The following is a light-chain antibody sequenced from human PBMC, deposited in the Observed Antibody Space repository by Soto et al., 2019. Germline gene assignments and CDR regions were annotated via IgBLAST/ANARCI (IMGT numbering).Light chain of an antibody. CDR2: AAS. J-gene: IGKJ2*02. Sequence: AIQMTQSPSSLSASVGDRVTITCRASQGIRNDLGWYQQKPGKAPKLLIYAASDLQAEVPSRFSGSGSGTDFTLTISSLQAEDFATYYCLQDHDYQWTFGQGTKLEIK. V-gene: IGKV1-6*01. CDR3: LQDHDYQWT. CDR1: QGIRND.